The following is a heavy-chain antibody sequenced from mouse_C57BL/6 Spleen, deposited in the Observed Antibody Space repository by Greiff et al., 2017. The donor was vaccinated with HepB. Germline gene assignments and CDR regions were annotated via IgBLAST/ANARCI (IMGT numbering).Heavy chain of an antibody. V-gene: IGHV14-1*01. Sequence: EVQLQQSGAELVRPGASVKLSCTASGFNIKDYYMHWVKQRPEQGLEWIGRIDPEDGDTEYAPKFQGKATMTADTSSNTAYLQLSSLTSEDTAVFYCTTPMITKAMDYWGQGTSVTVSS. CDR2: IDPEDGDT. J-gene: IGHJ4*01. CDR1: GFNIKDYY. D-gene: IGHD2-4*01. CDR3: TTPMITKAMDY.